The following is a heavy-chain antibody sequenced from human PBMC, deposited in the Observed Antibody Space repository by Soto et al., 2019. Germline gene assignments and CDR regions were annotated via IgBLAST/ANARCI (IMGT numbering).Heavy chain of an antibody. CDR2: MNPNSGNT. CDR3: AREGSYDFWSGYTALGRDYYYGMDV. Sequence: RASVKVSCKASGYTFTSYDINWVRQATGQGLEWMGWMNPNSGNTGYAQKFQGRVTMTRNTSISTAYMELSSLRSEDTAVYYCAREGSYDFWSGYTALGRDYYYGMDVWGQGTTVTVSS. CDR1: GYTFTSYD. J-gene: IGHJ6*02. V-gene: IGHV1-8*01. D-gene: IGHD3-3*01.